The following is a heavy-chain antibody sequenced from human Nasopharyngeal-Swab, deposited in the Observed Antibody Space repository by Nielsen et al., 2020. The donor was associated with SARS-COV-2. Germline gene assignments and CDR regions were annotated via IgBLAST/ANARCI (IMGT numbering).Heavy chain of an antibody. D-gene: IGHD5-18*01. CDR1: GFTFDDYA. Sequence: SLKISCAASGFTFDDYAMHWVRQAPGKGLEWVSGISWNSGTTGYADSVKGRFTISRDNAKSSLYLQMNSLRAEDTALYYCAKDFNVDTAMVTYYYGIDVWGQGTTVTVSS. V-gene: IGHV3-9*01. CDR3: AKDFNVDTAMVTYYYGIDV. J-gene: IGHJ6*02. CDR2: ISWNSGTT.